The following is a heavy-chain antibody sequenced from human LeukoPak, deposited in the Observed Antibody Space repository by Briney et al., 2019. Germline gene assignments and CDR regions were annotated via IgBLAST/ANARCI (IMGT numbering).Heavy chain of an antibody. CDR1: GGSMSYYY. V-gene: IGHV4-59*01. Sequence: SETLSLTCTVSGGSMSYYYWSWIRQPPGKGLEWIGYIYYSGSTNYNPSLKSRVTISVDTSKNQFSLKLSSVTAADTAVYYCAREYYDSSGYYSYNWFDPWGQGTLVTVSS. CDR2: IYYSGST. CDR3: AREYYDSSGYYSYNWFDP. J-gene: IGHJ5*02. D-gene: IGHD3-22*01.